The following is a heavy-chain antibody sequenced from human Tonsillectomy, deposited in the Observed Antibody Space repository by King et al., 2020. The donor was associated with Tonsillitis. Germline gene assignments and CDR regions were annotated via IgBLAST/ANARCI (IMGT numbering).Heavy chain of an antibody. J-gene: IGHJ4*02. CDR3: EGKRQYNVEWGQDH. V-gene: IGHV3-33*05. D-gene: IGHD5-24*01. CDR1: GFAFGSYG. Sequence: VQLVESGGGVVQPGRSLRLSCEASGFAFGSYGMHWVRQAPGKGLEWVATISYHGTNIHHSDSVKGRFTISRDNSKNTMYLQMNSLTVEDTAVYYCEGKRQYNVEWGQDHWGQGTLVTVAS. CDR2: ISYHGTNI.